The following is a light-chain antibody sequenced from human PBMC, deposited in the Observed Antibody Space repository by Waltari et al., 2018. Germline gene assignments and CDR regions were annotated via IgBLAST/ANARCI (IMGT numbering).Light chain of an antibody. V-gene: IGLV2-18*02. J-gene: IGLJ2*01. CDR3: SSYTPSGTLV. CDR2: DLS. CDR1: SSEVGTYNR. Sequence: QSALTQPPSVSGSPGQSVTIPCSGTSSEVGTYNRVSCYQQPPGTAPKLIIFDLSSRPSGVPDRFSGSKSGSTASLTISGLQAEDEGDYYCSSYTPSGTLVFGGGTKLTVL.